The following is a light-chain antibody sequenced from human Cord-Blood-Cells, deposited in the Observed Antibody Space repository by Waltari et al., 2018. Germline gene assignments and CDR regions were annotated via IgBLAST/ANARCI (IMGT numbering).Light chain of an antibody. CDR1: QDISNY. CDR3: QQIT. V-gene: IGKV1-33*01. CDR2: DAS. Sequence: DIQMTQSPSSLSASVGDRVTITCQASQDISNYLNWYQQKPGKAPKLLIYDASNLETGVPSRFSGSGSGTDFTFTISSLQPEDIATYYCQQITFGQ. J-gene: IGKJ5*01.